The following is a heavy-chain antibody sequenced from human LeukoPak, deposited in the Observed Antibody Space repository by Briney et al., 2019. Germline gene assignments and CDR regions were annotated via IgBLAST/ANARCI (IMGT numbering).Heavy chain of an antibody. CDR1: GGSISSYY. CDR2: IYYSGST. CDR3: ASVYVWGSYRFDY. J-gene: IGHJ4*02. V-gene: IGHV4-59*01. Sequence: SETLSLTCTVSGGSISSYYWSWTRQPPGKGLEWIGYIYYSGSTNYNPSLKSRVTISVDTSKNQFSLKLSSVTAADTAVYYCASVYVWGSYRFDYWGQGTLVTVSS. D-gene: IGHD3-16*02.